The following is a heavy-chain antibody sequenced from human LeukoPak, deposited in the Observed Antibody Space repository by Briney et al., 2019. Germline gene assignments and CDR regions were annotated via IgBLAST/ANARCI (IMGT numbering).Heavy chain of an antibody. D-gene: IGHD6-19*01. Sequence: GESLKISCKGSGYIFTNFWIGWVRQMPGKGLEWMGNIYPGDSDTKYSPSFQGQATLTVDKSISTAYLQWSSLTTSDTAIYYCARRHLGGWGYSDYWGQGTLVTVSS. V-gene: IGHV5-51*01. CDR3: ARRHLGGWGYSDY. J-gene: IGHJ4*02. CDR2: IYPGDSDT. CDR1: GYIFTNFW.